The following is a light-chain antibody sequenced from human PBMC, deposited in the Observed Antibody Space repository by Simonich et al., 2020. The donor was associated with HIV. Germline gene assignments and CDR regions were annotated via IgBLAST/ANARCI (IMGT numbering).Light chain of an antibody. CDR2: GAS. J-gene: IGKJ4*01. Sequence: EIVMTQSPATLSVSPGERATLSCRARQSVSSNLAWYQQKPVQAPRLLIYGASTRATGIPARFSGSGSGTEFTLTISSMQSEDFAVYYCQQYNNWPPMTFGGGTKVEIK. CDR3: QQYNNWPPMT. CDR1: QSVSSN. V-gene: IGKV3-15*01.